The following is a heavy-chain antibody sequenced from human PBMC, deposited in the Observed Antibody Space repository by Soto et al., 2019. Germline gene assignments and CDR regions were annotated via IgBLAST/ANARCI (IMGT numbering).Heavy chain of an antibody. V-gene: IGHV1-46*01. D-gene: IGHD6-6*01. J-gene: IGHJ4*02. CDR3: EGDSASGIAARGGY. CDR2: INPSGGST. CDR1: GYTFTSYY. Sequence: QVQLVQSGAEVKKPGASVKVSCKASGYTFTSYYMHWVRQAPGQGLEWMGIINPSGGSTSYAQKFQGRVTMTRDTSTSTVYMELSSLRSEDTAVYYCEGDSASGIAARGGYWGQGTLVTVCS.